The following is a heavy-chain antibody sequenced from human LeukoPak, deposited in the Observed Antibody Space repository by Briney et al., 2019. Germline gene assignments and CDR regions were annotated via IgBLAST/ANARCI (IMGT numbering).Heavy chain of an antibody. Sequence: GGTLRLSCAASGITFSSYGMNWVRQAPGKGLEWVSYISSSGSTIYYADSVKGRFTISRDNAKNSLYLQMNSLRAEDTAVYYCAELGITMIGGVWGKGTTVTISS. CDR1: GITFSSYG. CDR2: ISSSGSTI. CDR3: AELGITMIGGV. D-gene: IGHD3-10*02. V-gene: IGHV3-48*03. J-gene: IGHJ6*04.